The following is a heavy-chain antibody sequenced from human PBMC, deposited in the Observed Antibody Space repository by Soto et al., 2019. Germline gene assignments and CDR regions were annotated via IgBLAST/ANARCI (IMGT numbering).Heavy chain of an antibody. Sequence: NPSETLSLTCTVSGGSISSGGYYWSWIRQHPGKGLEWIGYIYYSGSTYYNPSLKSRVTISVDTSKNQFSLKLSSVTAADTAVYYCASSLRGVDYYDSSGYYSLDYWGQGTLVTVSS. CDR1: GGSISSGGYY. V-gene: IGHV4-31*03. J-gene: IGHJ4*02. D-gene: IGHD3-22*01. CDR3: ASSLRGVDYYDSSGYYSLDY. CDR2: IYYSGST.